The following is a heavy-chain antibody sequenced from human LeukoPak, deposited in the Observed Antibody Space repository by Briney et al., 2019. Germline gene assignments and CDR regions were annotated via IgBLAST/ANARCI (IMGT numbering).Heavy chain of an antibody. D-gene: IGHD5-18*01. CDR3: ARDPYSSSWSGGYSYGWWFDP. Sequence: ASVNVSCKASGYTFTGYYMHWVRQAPGQGLEWMGRIIPILGIANYAQKFQGRVTITADKSTSTAYMELSSLRSEDTAVYYCARDPYSSSWSGGYSYGWWFDPWGQGTLVTVSS. CDR1: GYTFTGYY. J-gene: IGHJ5*02. V-gene: IGHV1-69*04. CDR2: IIPILGIA.